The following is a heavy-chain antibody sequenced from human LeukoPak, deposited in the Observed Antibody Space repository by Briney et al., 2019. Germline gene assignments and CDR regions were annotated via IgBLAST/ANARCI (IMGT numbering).Heavy chain of an antibody. CDR1: GGSISSYY. CDR2: IYYSGST. CDR3: ARIRYFDWSPDAFDI. J-gene: IGHJ3*02. Sequence: SETLSLTCTVSGGSISSYYWSWIRHPPGKGLEWTGYIYYSGSTNYNPSLKSRVTISVDTSKNQFSLKLSSVTAADTAVYYCARIRYFDWSPDAFDIWGQGTMVTVSS. D-gene: IGHD3-9*01. V-gene: IGHV4-59*01.